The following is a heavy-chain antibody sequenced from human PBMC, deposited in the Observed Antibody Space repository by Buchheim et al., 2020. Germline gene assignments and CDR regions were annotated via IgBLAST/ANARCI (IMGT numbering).Heavy chain of an antibody. J-gene: IGHJ4*02. V-gene: IGHV3-23*01. CDR3: AKESPMGASGYYFDY. CDR2: ISGSGGNI. Sequence: EVQLLESGGGLVQPGGSLRLSCVVSGFTFSSYAMSWVRQAPGKGLEWVSGISGSGGNIHYADSVKGRFTISRDNSRYTLYLQMNSLRAEDTALYYCAKESPMGASGYYFDYWGQGTL. D-gene: IGHD5-12*01. CDR1: GFTFSSYA.